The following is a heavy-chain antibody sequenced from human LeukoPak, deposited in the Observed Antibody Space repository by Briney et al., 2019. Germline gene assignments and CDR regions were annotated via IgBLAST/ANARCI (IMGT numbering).Heavy chain of an antibody. V-gene: IGHV4-30-2*01. CDR2: IYDRGPA. Sequence: PSQTLSLTCTVSGYAITSGGFSWNWIRQPPGKGLEWIGCIYDRGPAYYNPSLKSRVTISVDKSKNQFSLKLSSVTAADTAVYYCTSLYTGQQRVGPGNYWGQGTLVTVSS. CDR1: GYAITSGGFS. D-gene: IGHD6-13*01. CDR3: TSLYTGQQRVGPGNY. J-gene: IGHJ4*02.